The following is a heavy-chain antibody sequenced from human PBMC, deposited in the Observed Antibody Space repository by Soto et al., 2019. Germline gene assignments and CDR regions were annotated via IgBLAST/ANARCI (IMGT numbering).Heavy chain of an antibody. J-gene: IGHJ5*02. CDR3: AREGSSWYDN. D-gene: IGHD6-13*01. V-gene: IGHV1-46*01. CDR2: INPSGGST. Sequence: QVQLVQSGAEVKKPGASVKVSCKASGYTFIRNHMHWVRQAPGQGLEWMGIINPSGGSTDYAQKFQGRVTMTVDTSTTTVYMELNSLRSEDTAVYYCAREGSSWYDNCGQGTLGTVSS. CDR1: GYTFIRNH.